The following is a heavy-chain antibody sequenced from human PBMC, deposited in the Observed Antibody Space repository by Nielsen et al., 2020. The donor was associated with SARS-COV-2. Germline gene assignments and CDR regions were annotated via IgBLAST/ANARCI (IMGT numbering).Heavy chain of an antibody. V-gene: IGHV3-30-3*01. CDR2: ISYDGSNK. Sequence: GGSLRLSCAASGFTFSSYAMHWVRQAPGKGLEWVAVISYDGSNKYYADSVKGRFTISRDNSKNTLYLQMNSLRAEDTAVYYCARGHSSGWDRFDYFDYWGQGTLVTVSS. CDR1: GFTFSSYA. CDR3: ARGHSSGWDRFDYFDY. J-gene: IGHJ4*02. D-gene: IGHD6-19*01.